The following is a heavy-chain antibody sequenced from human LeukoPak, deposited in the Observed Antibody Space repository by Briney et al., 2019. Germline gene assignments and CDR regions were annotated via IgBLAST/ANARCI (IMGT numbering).Heavy chain of an antibody. CDR2: ISAYNGNT. CDR3: ALGLLGYYYYYMDV. Sequence: ASVKVSCKASGYTFTSYGISWVRQAPGQGLEWMGWISAYNGNTNYAQKLQGRVTMTTDTSTSAAYMELRSLRSDDTAVYYCALGLLGYYYYYMDVWGKGTTVTVSS. V-gene: IGHV1-18*01. CDR1: GYTFTSYG. J-gene: IGHJ6*03. D-gene: IGHD3-16*01.